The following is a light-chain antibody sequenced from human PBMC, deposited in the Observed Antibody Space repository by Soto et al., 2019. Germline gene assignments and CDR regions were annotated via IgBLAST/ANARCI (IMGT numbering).Light chain of an antibody. J-gene: IGKJ1*01. CDR3: QQYNDWPRT. Sequence: EVVLTQSPGTLSLSPGARATLSCRASEGVGSSLVWYQQKPGQAPRVLIYGASTTAPGIPARFSGSGSGIEFTLTISSLQSEDSAVYHCQQYNDWPRTFGQGTKVDIK. CDR1: EGVGSS. CDR2: GAS. V-gene: IGKV3-15*01.